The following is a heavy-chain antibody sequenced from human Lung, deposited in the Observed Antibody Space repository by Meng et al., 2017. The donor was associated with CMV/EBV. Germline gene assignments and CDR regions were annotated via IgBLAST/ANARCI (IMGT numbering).Heavy chain of an antibody. J-gene: IGHJ6*02. CDR2: ISSSSSYI. CDR3: AVYCSSTSCHRDGMDV. V-gene: IGHV3-21*01. Sequence: GGSXRLXCAASGFTFSSYSMNWGRQAPGKGLEWVSSISSSSSYIYYADSVKGRFTISRDNAKNSLYLQMNSLRAEDTAVYYCAVYCSSTSCHRDGMDVWGQGNXVTVSS. D-gene: IGHD2-2*01. CDR1: GFTFSSYS.